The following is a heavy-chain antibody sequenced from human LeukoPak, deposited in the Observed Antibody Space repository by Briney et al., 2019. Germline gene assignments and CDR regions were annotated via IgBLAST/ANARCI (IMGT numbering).Heavy chain of an antibody. CDR3: AKDADQYADSYYDW. J-gene: IGHJ4*02. CDR1: GFTFSRSG. D-gene: IGHD4-17*01. V-gene: IGHV3-33*06. CDR2: IWYDGSRK. Sequence: PGGSLRLSCVTSGFTFSRSGMHWVRQVPGKGLEWVAGIWYDGSRKFYTDSVKDRFTVSRDNVKNTLYLQMDTLSVADTAVYYCAKDADQYADSYYDWWGQGTLVTVSS.